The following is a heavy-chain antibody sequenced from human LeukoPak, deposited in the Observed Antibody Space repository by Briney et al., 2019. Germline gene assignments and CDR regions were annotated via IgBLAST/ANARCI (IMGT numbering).Heavy chain of an antibody. Sequence: GGSLRLSCAASGFTFSSYAMSWVRQAPGKGLEWVAVISYDGSNKYYADSVKGRFTISRDNSKNTLYLQMNSLRAEDTAVYYCAKDISAVTTEYFDYWGQGTLVTVSS. V-gene: IGHV3-30*18. CDR1: GFTFSSYA. CDR3: AKDISAVTTEYFDY. D-gene: IGHD4-11*01. CDR2: ISYDGSNK. J-gene: IGHJ4*02.